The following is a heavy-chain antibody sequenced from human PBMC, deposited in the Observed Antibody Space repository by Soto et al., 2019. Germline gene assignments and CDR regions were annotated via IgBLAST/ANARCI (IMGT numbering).Heavy chain of an antibody. CDR2: IYYSGST. CDR1: GGSISSGGYY. J-gene: IGHJ3*02. Sequence: SETLSLTCTVSGGSISSGGYYWSWIRQHPGKGLEWIGYIYYSGSTYYNPSPQSRVIISVDTSKNQISLKLSSVTAADTAVYYCARGAFDWNYVAFDIWGQGTLVTVSS. V-gene: IGHV4-31*03. D-gene: IGHD1-7*01. CDR3: ARGAFDWNYVAFDI.